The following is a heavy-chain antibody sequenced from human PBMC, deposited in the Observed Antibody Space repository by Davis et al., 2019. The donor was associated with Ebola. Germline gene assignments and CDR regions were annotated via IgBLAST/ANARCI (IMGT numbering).Heavy chain of an antibody. J-gene: IGHJ4*02. CDR2: ISSSSSYT. CDR1: GFTFSDYY. D-gene: IGHD5-24*01. V-gene: IGHV3-11*06. CDR3: ATQTEMRY. Sequence: GGSLRLSCAVSGFTFSDYYMTWIRQAPGKGLEWVSYISSSSSYTKYADSVKGRFTISRDNAKNSLYLQMNSLRADDTAVYYCATQTEMRYWGQGTLVTVSS.